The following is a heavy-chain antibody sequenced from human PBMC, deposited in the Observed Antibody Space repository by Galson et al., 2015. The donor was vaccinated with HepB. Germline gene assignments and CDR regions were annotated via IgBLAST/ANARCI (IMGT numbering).Heavy chain of an antibody. CDR1: GFTFSSYS. J-gene: IGHJ6*02. Sequence: SLRLSCAASGFTFSSYSMNWVRQAPGKGLEWVSSISSSSSYIYYAGSVKGRFTVSRDNAKNSLYLQMNSLRAEDTAVYYCARDPREWLVYYYYYGMDVWGQGTTVTVSS. CDR2: ISSSSSYI. CDR3: ARDPREWLVYYYYYGMDV. V-gene: IGHV3-21*01. D-gene: IGHD6-19*01.